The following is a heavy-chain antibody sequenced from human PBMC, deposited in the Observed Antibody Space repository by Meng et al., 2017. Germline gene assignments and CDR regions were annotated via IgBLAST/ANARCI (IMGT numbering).Heavy chain of an antibody. Sequence: VPRVELGGGLVKPGGALRLSCAASGFTFSNAWMSWVRQAPGKGLEWVGRIKSKTNGGTTDYAAPVKGRFTISRDDSKDTLYLQMNSLKTEDTAVYYCTTDRGRGTVTIAYWGQGALVTVSS. D-gene: IGHD4-17*01. CDR2: IKSKTNGGTT. J-gene: IGHJ4*02. CDR3: TTDRGRGTVTIAY. V-gene: IGHV3-15*01. CDR1: GFTFSNAW.